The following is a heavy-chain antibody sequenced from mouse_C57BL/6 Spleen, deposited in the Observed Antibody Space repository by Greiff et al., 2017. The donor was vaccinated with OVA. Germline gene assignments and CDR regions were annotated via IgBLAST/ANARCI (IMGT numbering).Heavy chain of an antibody. J-gene: IGHJ2*01. Sequence: QVQLQQPGAELVKPGASVKLSCKASGYTFTSYWMQWVKQRPGQGLEWIGEIDPSDSYTNYNQKFKGKATLTVDTSSSTAYMQLSSLTSEDSAVYYCARRFHYYGSSSDYFDYWGQGTTLTVSS. CDR2: IDPSDSYT. D-gene: IGHD1-1*01. CDR3: ARRFHYYGSSSDYFDY. V-gene: IGHV1-50*01. CDR1: GYTFTSYW.